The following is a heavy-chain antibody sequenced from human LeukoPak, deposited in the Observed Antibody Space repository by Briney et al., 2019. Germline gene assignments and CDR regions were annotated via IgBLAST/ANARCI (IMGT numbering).Heavy chain of an antibody. CDR2: ISYDGSNK. J-gene: IGHJ6*02. Sequence: GGSLRLSCAASGFTFSSYAMHWVRQAPGKGLEWVAVISYDGSNKYYADSVKGRFTISRDNSKNTLYLQMNSLRAEDTAVYYCARDSRASLVITIGGMDVWGQGTTVTVSS. CDR3: ARDSRASLVITIGGMDV. V-gene: IGHV3-30-3*01. D-gene: IGHD3-10*01. CDR1: GFTFSSYA.